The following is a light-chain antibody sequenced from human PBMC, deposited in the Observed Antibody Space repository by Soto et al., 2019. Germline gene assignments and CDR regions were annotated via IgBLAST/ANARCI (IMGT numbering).Light chain of an antibody. CDR3: ASWDDSLNGLV. CDR2: EVS. V-gene: IGLV2-14*01. Sequence: QSALTQPASVSGSPGQSITISCTGTSSDVGGYNYVSWYQQHPGKAPKLMIYEVSNRPSGVSNRFSGSKSGTSASLAISGLQAEDEADYYCASWDDSLNGLVFGGGTKLTVL. CDR1: SSDVGGYNY. J-gene: IGLJ2*01.